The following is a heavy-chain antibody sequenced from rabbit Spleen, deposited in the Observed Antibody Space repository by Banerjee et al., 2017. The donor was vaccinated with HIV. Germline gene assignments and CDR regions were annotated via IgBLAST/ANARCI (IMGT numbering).Heavy chain of an antibody. V-gene: IGHV1S45*01. J-gene: IGHJ4*01. Sequence: QEQLEESGGGLVKPEGSLTLTCKASGVSFSDRDVMCWVRQAPGKGLEWIACINAATAKPVYATWAKGRFTISRTSSTTVTLRMTSLTAADRATYFCARDLLGVIGWNFYLWGPGTLVTVS. CDR2: INAATAKP. CDR1: GVSFSDRDV. CDR3: ARDLLGVIGWNFYL. D-gene: IGHD1-1*01.